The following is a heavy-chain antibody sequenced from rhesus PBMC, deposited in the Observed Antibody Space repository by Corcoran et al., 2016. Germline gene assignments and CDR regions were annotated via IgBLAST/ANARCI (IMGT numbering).Heavy chain of an antibody. CDR3: AGERGDYYAYYFDY. D-gene: IGHD3-34*01. CDR1: GYSISSGND. Sequence: QVQLQESGPGVVKPSETLSIRCAVSGYSISSGNDWSWSRQPPGKGLGAIGYIYGSSGSTNYNPSLKHGVTISKETSKNQFSLKLSSVTAADTAVDSCAGERGDYYAYYFDYWGQGVLVTVSS. CDR2: IYGSSGST. J-gene: IGHJ4*01. V-gene: IGHV4-76*01.